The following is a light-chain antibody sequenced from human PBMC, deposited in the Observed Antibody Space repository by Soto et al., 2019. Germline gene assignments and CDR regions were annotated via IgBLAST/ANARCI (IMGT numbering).Light chain of an antibody. CDR3: QQRSNRPLT. Sequence: EIVLTQSPGTLSLSPGEIATLSFGASQSVSSYLAWYQQKPGQAPRLLIYDTSIRASGIPARFSGSGSGTDFTLTISSLDPEDFAVYYCQQRSNRPLTFGQGTRLEIK. CDR2: DTS. J-gene: IGKJ5*01. CDR1: QSVSSY. V-gene: IGKV3-11*01.